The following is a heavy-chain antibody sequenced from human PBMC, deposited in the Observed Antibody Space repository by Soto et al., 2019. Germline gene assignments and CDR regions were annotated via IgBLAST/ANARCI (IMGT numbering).Heavy chain of an antibody. CDR1: GFTFNNYA. D-gene: IGHD4-17*01. CDR2: ISGSGGST. V-gene: IGHV3-23*01. J-gene: IGHJ4*02. Sequence: EVQLLDSGGGLVQPGRSLRLSCAASGFTFNNYAMSWVRQAPGKGLEWVSAISGSGGSTYYADSVKGRFTISRDNSKNAPYPQMNSLSTEETAVYYCAKACGDYIYSYYWGQGNLVTVSS. CDR3: AKACGDYIYSYY.